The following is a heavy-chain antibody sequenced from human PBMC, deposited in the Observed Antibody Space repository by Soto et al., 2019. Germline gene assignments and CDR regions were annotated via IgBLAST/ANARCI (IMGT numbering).Heavy chain of an antibody. CDR2: IYYSGST. CDR1: GGSISSGGYY. Sequence: SETLSLTCTVSGGSISSGGYYWSWIRQHPGKGLEWIGYIYYSGSTYYNPSLKSRVTISVDTSKNQFSLKLSSVPAADTAVYICAGGGWYNDYWGQGILVTVSS. CDR3: AGGGWYNDY. J-gene: IGHJ4*02. D-gene: IGHD6-19*01. V-gene: IGHV4-31*03.